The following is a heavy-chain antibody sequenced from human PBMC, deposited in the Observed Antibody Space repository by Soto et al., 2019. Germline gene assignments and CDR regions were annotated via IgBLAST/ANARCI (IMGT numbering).Heavy chain of an antibody. V-gene: IGHV3-53*01. Sequence: GGSLRLSCAASGFTVSSNYMSWVRQAPGKGLEWVSVIYSGGSTYYADSVKGRFTISRDNSKNTLYLQMNSLRAEDTAVYYCASRLGSGTSKGYYFDYWGQGTLVTVSS. CDR1: GFTVSSNY. CDR2: IYSGGST. D-gene: IGHD1-1*01. J-gene: IGHJ4*02. CDR3: ASRLGSGTSKGYYFDY.